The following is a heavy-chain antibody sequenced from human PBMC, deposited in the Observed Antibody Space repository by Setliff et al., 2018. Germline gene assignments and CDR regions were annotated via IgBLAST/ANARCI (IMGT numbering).Heavy chain of an antibody. CDR3: ARDSRGNPPNYMDV. CDR1: GGSISSYH. V-gene: IGHV4-4*07. Sequence: SETLSLTCNVSGGSISSYHWSWIRQPAGKGLEWIGRIYTSGCTNYNPSLKSRVTMSVDTSKNQFSLKLSSVTAADTAVYYCARDSRGNPPNYMDVWGKGTTVTVSS. CDR2: IYTSGCT. J-gene: IGHJ6*03.